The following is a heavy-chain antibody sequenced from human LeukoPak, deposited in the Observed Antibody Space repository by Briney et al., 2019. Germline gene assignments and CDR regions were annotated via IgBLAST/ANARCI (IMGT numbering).Heavy chain of an antibody. CDR3: ARGYVDTAMVFSLRGGKKEKYYYGMDV. J-gene: IGHJ6*02. Sequence: ASVKVSCKASGYTFTTYGINWVRQAPGQGLEWVGWINANTGNPTYAQGFTGRFVFSLDTSISTAYLQINSLKAEDTAVYYCARGYVDTAMVFSLRGGKKEKYYYGMDVWGQGTTVTVSS. D-gene: IGHD5-18*01. V-gene: IGHV7-4-1*02. CDR1: GYTFTTYG. CDR2: INANTGNP.